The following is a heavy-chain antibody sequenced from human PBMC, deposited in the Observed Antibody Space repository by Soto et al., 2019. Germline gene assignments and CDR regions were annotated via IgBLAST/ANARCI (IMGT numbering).Heavy chain of an antibody. CDR2: ISYDGSDK. Sequence: QVQLVESGGGVVQPGRSLRLSCAASGFTFSSYAMHWVRQAPGKGLEWVAVISYDGSDKYYADSVKGRFTISRDNSKNTPNLQMNSLRAADTAVYYCAKALGELSPESYDYWCQGTLITVSS. CDR1: GFTFSSYA. V-gene: IGHV3-30*18. CDR3: AKALGELSPESYDY. J-gene: IGHJ4*02. D-gene: IGHD3-16*02.